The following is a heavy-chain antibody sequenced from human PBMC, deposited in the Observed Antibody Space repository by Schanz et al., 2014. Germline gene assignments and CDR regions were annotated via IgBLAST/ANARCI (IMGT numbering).Heavy chain of an antibody. J-gene: IGHJ6*02. Sequence: EVQLVESGGGLVQPGESLRLSCAASGFTFGTFWMSWVRQAPGKGLEWVANINQDGSDKSYVDSVKGRFTISRDNAKNSLYLQMNSLRAEDTAVYYCARDRWLRLRSYSYSGMDVWGQGTTVTVSS. V-gene: IGHV3-7*01. CDR1: GFTFGTFW. D-gene: IGHD5-12*01. CDR3: ARDRWLRLRSYSYSGMDV. CDR2: INQDGSDK.